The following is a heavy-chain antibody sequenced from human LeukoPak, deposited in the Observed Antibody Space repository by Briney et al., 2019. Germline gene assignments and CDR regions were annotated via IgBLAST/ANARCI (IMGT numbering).Heavy chain of an antibody. CDR2: INHSGST. J-gene: IGHJ6*03. D-gene: IGHD2-15*01. Sequence: SETLSLTCAVYGGSFSDYYWSWIRQPPGKGLEWIGQINHSGSTNYNPSLKSRVTISVDTSKNQFSLKLSSVTAADTAVYYCARVLYCSGGSCTPYYYYYMDVWGKGTTVTVSS. CDR1: GGSFSDYY. CDR3: ARVLYCSGGSCTPYYYYYMDV. V-gene: IGHV4-34*01.